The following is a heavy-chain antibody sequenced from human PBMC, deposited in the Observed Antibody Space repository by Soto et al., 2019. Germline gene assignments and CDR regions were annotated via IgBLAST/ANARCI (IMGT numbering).Heavy chain of an antibody. CDR2: IYYSGST. CDR3: ARDPGSGSYYGWFDP. J-gene: IGHJ5*02. Sequence: TSETLSLTCTVSGGSISSSSYYWSWIRQPPGKGLEWIGSIYYSGSTNYNPSLKSRVTISVATSKNQFSLKLSSVTAADTAVYYCARDPGSGSYYGWFDPWGQGTLVTVSS. V-gene: IGHV4-39*07. CDR1: GGSISSSSYY. D-gene: IGHD3-10*01.